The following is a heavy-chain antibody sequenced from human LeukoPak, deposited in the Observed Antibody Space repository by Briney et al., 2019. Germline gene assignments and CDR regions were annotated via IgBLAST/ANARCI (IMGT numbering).Heavy chain of an antibody. J-gene: IGHJ4*02. Sequence: GGSLRLSCAASGFIFNTFAMSWVRQAPGKGLEWVSSISSSGGGTYFADSVKGRFTISRDNSKDTLYLQMNSLRAEDTAVYYCAKDYYFDYWGQGTLVTVSS. CDR3: AKDYYFDY. V-gene: IGHV3-23*01. CDR2: ISSSGGGT. CDR1: GFIFNTFA.